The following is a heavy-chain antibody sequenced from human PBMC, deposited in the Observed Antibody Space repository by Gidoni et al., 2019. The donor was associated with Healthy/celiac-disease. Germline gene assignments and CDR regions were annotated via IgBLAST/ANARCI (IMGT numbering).Heavy chain of an antibody. CDR1: GFTFSSAW. CDR2: NSSKTDGETT. J-gene: IGHJ4*02. CDR3: TTGLRSLDY. Sequence: EVQLVESGGGLIETGGSLTLSCAASGFTFSSAWMSWIRQAPGKGLEWVGRNSSKTDGETTQYPAPVRGRFTISRDDSRNTLYLQMSSLESEDTAVYYCTTGLRSLDYWGQGTLVTVPS. V-gene: IGHV3-15*01.